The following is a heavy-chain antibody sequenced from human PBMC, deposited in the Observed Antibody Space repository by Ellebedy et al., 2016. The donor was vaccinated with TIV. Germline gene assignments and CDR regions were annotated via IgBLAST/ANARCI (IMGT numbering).Heavy chain of an antibody. Sequence: MPSETLSLTCTVSGGSISSYYWSWIRQPPGKGLEWIGYIYYSGSTNYNPSLKSRVTISVDTSKNQFSLKLSSVTAADTAVYYCARAPFLAVAGPLPDYWGQGTLVTVSS. CDR2: IYYSGST. J-gene: IGHJ4*02. V-gene: IGHV4-59*01. D-gene: IGHD6-19*01. CDR1: GGSISSYY. CDR3: ARAPFLAVAGPLPDY.